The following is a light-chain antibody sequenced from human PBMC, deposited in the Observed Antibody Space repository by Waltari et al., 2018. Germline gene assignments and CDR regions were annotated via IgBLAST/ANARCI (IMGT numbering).Light chain of an antibody. CDR2: KAS. CDR3: LQYNSFSWT. V-gene: IGKV1-5*03. CDR1: QSISIW. J-gene: IGKJ1*01. Sequence: DIQMTQSPSSLSASVGDRVPITCRASQSISIWLAWYQQKPGKAPKLLIYKASSLEGGVPSRFSGSGSGTEFTLTISSLQPDDFATYYCLQYNSFSWTFGQGTKVEIK.